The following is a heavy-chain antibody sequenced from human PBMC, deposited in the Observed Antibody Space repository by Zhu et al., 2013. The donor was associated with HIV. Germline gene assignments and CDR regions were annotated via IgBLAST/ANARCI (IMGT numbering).Heavy chain of an antibody. Sequence: QVQLVQSGTELKMPGASVKVSCKTSGYTFNSYFIHWVRQARGQGLEWVGWIIPYNGDTKYSQKFQGRVTLTRDTSISTAYMELSSLQSDDTAMYYCARDFIYYDHLNGYYLKDAFDMWGQGTLVTVSS. D-gene: IGHD3-9*01. V-gene: IGHV1-2*02. J-gene: IGHJ3*02. CDR1: GYTFNSYF. CDR2: IIPYNGDT. CDR3: ARDFIYYDHLNGYYLKDAFDM.